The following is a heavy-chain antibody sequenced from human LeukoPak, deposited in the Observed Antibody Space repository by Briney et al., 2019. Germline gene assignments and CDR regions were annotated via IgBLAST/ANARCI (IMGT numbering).Heavy chain of an antibody. V-gene: IGHV3-21*01. CDR3: ARDSSGWYHWFDP. J-gene: IGHJ5*02. Sequence: PGGSLRLSCAASGFTFSSYSMNWVRQAPGRGLEWVSSISSSSSYIYYADSVKGRFTISRDNAKNSLYLQMSSLRAEDTAVYYCARDSSGWYHWFDPWGQGTLVTVSS. D-gene: IGHD6-19*01. CDR2: ISSSSSYI. CDR1: GFTFSSYS.